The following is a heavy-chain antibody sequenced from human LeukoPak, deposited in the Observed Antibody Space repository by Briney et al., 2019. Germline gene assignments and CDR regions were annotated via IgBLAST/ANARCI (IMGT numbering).Heavy chain of an antibody. CDR1: GGSVSISSYY. V-gene: IGHV4-39*07. J-gene: IGHJ3*02. Sequence: SETLSLTCSVSGGSVSISSYYWAWIRQPPGKGLDWIGSIPYSGSTYYNPSLKSRVTISVDTSKNQFSLKLSSVTAADTAVYYCARGPVGGTTYNDGDAFDIWGQGTMVTVSS. CDR2: IPYSGST. CDR3: ARGPVGGTTYNDGDAFDI. D-gene: IGHD1-7*01.